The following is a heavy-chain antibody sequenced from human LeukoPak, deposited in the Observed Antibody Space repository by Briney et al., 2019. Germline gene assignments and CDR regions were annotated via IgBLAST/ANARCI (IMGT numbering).Heavy chain of an antibody. D-gene: IGHD3-10*01. J-gene: IGHJ4*02. Sequence: PGGSLRLSCAVSGLTFSSSWMGWVRQAPGKGLEWVASVNPEGSEKYSADSVKGRFTISRDNAKNSLYLQMNSLRAEDTAVYYCARETIWFGELEGVLDYWGQGTLVTVSS. CDR3: ARETIWFGELEGVLDY. CDR2: VNPEGSEK. CDR1: GLTFSSSW. V-gene: IGHV3-7*01.